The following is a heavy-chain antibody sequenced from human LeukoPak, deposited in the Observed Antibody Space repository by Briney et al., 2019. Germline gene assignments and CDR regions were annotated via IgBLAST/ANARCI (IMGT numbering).Heavy chain of an antibody. D-gene: IGHD3-10*01. CDR1: GFTFSSYA. V-gene: IGHV3-23*01. CDR2: ISYSGGNT. CDR3: SKDPSDLAGSGSYNYFDC. J-gene: IGHJ4*02. Sequence: PGGSLRLSCAASGFTFSSYAMSWVRQAPGKGLEWVSPISYSGGNTYYADSVKGRFTSSRDNSKNTLYLQMKNLSSEDTAVYYCSKDPSDLAGSGSYNYFDCWGQGTLFTVSS.